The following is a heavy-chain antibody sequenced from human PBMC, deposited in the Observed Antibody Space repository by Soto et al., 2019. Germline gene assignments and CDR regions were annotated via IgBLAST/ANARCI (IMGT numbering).Heavy chain of an antibody. J-gene: IGHJ4*02. D-gene: IGHD2-21*02. Sequence: QVQLQESGPGLVKSSETLSLTCTVSGGSSSSYYWSWIRQPPGKGLEWIGYIYYSGGTNYNPSLKSRVTISVDTSKNLFSLELSSVTAADTAVYYCARHSTYCGGDCYSYDYWGQGTLVTVAS. CDR1: GGSSSSYY. CDR3: ARHSTYCGGDCYSYDY. CDR2: IYYSGGT. V-gene: IGHV4-59*08.